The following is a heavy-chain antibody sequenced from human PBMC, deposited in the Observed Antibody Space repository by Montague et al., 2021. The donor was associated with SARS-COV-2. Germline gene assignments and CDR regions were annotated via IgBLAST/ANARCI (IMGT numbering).Heavy chain of an antibody. CDR1: GDSVSSNSAA. Sequence: CAISGDSVSSNSAAWNWIRQFPSRGLEWLGRTYYRSKWYNDYAVSVKSRITINPDTSKNQFSLQLNSVTPEDTAVYYCARGGWGAPGTGRLFDYWGQGTLVTVSS. CDR3: ARGGWGAPGTGRLFDY. J-gene: IGHJ4*02. V-gene: IGHV6-1*01. CDR2: TYYRSKWYN. D-gene: IGHD3-10*01.